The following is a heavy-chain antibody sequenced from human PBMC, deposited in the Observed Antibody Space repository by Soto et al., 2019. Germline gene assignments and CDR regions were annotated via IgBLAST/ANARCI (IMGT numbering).Heavy chain of an antibody. J-gene: IGHJ4*02. V-gene: IGHV3-72*01. CDR3: TREKRYYNNLTSFYFDN. Sequence: PGGSLRLSCAASVFTFSDYYMDWVRRAPGKGLEWVGRIRNKANNYATEYAASLKGRVTFSRDDSENSLYLQMNSLETEDTAVYWCTREKRYYNNLTSFYFDNWGQGTLVTVSS. CDR1: VFTFSDYY. CDR2: IRNKANNYAT. D-gene: IGHD3-10*01.